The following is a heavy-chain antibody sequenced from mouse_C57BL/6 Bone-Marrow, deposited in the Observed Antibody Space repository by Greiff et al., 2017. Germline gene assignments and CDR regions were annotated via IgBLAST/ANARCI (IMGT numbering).Heavy chain of an antibody. CDR2: ISNGGGST. CDR1: GFTFSDYY. D-gene: IGHD1-1*01. Sequence: EVKLVESGGGLVQPGGSLKLSCAASGFTFSDYYMYWVRQTPEKRLEWVAYISNGGGSTYYPDTVKGRFTISRDNAKNTLYLQMSRLKSEDTAMYYCARHYYGILPWGQGTLVTVSA. CDR3: ARHYYGILP. V-gene: IGHV5-12*01. J-gene: IGHJ3*01.